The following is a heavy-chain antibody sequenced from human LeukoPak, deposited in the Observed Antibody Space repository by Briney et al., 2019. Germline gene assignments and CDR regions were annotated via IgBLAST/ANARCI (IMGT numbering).Heavy chain of an antibody. J-gene: IGHJ4*02. CDR1: IFTFSSYE. CDR3: ARDLDSLAVFDY. Sequence: GGSLTLSCAASIFTFSSYEMNWVRQAPGKGLEWISYISSSGSTIYYADSVKGRFTISRDNAKNSLYLQMNSLRADDTAVYYCARDLDSLAVFDYWGQGALVTVSS. D-gene: IGHD2-15*01. CDR2: ISSSGSTI. V-gene: IGHV3-48*03.